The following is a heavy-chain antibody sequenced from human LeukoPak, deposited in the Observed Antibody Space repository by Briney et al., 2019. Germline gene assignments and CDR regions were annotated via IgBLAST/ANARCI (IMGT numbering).Heavy chain of an antibody. CDR1: GFTVSSNY. V-gene: IGHV3-66*01. D-gene: IGHD3-10*01. J-gene: IGHJ4*02. CDR2: IYSCGST. Sequence: GGSLRLSCAASGFTVSSNYMSWVRQAPGKGLEWVSVIYSCGSTYYADSVKGRFTISRDNAKNSLYLQMNSLRVEDTAVYYCAKVAKYYYGPETYYFFEQWGQGTPVTASS. CDR3: AKVAKYYYGPETYYFFEQ.